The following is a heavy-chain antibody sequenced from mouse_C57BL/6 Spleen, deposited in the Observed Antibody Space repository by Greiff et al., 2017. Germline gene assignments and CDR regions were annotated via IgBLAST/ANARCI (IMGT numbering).Heavy chain of an antibody. Sequence: QVQLQQSGAELVRPGASVKLSCKASGYTFTDYYLNCVKQRPGQGLEWIARIYPGSGNTYNNGKFKDKTTQTADKSSSTAYMQLSSLTSEDSAVYFCAIENSYYCYYWGQGTTLTVSS. CDR3: AIENSYYCYY. CDR1: GYTFTDYY. V-gene: IGHV1-76*01. J-gene: IGHJ2*01. CDR2: IYPGSGNT.